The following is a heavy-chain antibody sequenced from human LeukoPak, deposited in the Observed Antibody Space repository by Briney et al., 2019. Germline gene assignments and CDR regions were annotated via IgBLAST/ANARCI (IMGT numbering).Heavy chain of an antibody. CDR3: ARGPHPDYYDSLPHYYYYGMDV. CDR1: GFTFSSYS. D-gene: IGHD3-22*01. V-gene: IGHV3-21*01. J-gene: IGHJ6*02. Sequence: GGSLRLSCAASGFTFSSYSMNWVRQAPGKGLEWVSSISSSSSYIYYVDSVKGRFTISRDNAKNSLYLQMNSLRAEDTAVYYCARGPHPDYYDSLPHYYYYGMDVWGQGTTVTVSS. CDR2: ISSSSSYI.